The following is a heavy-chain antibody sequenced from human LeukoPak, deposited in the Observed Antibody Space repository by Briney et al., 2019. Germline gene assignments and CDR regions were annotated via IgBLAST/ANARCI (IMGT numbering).Heavy chain of an antibody. J-gene: IGHJ4*02. CDR3: VTPPD. CDR2: IKSISAGGTT. Sequence: NPGGSLRLPCAASGFSFTDAWMAWVRQAPGKGPEWVGRIKSISAGGTTDYAAPVKGRFTISRDDSKNTLYLQMNSLKTEDTATYYCVTPPDWGPGTLVTVSS. CDR1: GFSFTDAW. V-gene: IGHV3-15*01.